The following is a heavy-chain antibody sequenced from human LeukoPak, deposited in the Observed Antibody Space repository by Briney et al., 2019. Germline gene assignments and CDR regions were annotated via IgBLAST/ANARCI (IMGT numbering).Heavy chain of an antibody. CDR2: IYYSGST. D-gene: IGHD6-13*01. CDR1: GGSISSSNYY. J-gene: IGHJ3*02. Sequence: PSETLSLTCTVSGGSISSSNYYWGWIRQPPGTELEWIGNIYYSGSTYYNPSLKSRVTISVDTSKNQFSLKLSSVTAADTAVYYCARDGDSSSWNDAFDIWGQGTMVTVSS. CDR3: ARDGDSSSWNDAFDI. V-gene: IGHV4-39*07.